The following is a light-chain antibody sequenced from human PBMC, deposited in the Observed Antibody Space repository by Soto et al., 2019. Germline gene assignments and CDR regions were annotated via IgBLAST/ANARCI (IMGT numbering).Light chain of an antibody. J-gene: IGLJ7*01. CDR3: QTWGTDIVV. CDR2: LNSDGSH. Sequence: QPVLTQSPSAPASLGASVKLTCTLSSGHSSYAIAWHQQQPEKGPRYLMKLNSDGSHSKGDGIPDRFSGSSSGAERYLTISSLQSEDEADYYCQTWGTDIVVFGGGTQLTVL. CDR1: SGHSSYA. V-gene: IGLV4-69*01.